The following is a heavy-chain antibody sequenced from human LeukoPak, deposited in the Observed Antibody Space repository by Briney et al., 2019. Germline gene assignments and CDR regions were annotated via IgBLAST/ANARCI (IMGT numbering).Heavy chain of an antibody. CDR3: ARQIHTVTTLYYFDY. CDR2: IYYSGST. J-gene: IGHJ4*02. V-gene: IGHV4-39*01. D-gene: IGHD4-17*01. Sequence: SETLSLTCTVSGGSISSSSYYWGWIRQPPGKGLEWIGSIYYSGSTYYNPSLKSRVTISVDTSKNQFSLKLSSVTAADTAVYYCARQIHTVTTLYYFDYWGQGTLVTVSS. CDR1: GGSISSSSYY.